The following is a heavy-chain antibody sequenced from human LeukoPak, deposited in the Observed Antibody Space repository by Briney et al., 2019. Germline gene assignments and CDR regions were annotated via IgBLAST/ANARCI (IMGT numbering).Heavy chain of an antibody. Sequence: PSETLSLTCTVSGGSISSYYWSWIRQPAGKGLEWIGRIYTSGSTNYNPSLKSRVTMSVDTSKNQFSLKLSSVTAADTAVYYCARDDDYGYYYYYMDVWGKGTTVTVSS. CDR3: ARDDDYGYYYYYMDV. J-gene: IGHJ6*03. CDR2: IYTSGST. V-gene: IGHV4-4*07. D-gene: IGHD4-17*01. CDR1: GGSISSYY.